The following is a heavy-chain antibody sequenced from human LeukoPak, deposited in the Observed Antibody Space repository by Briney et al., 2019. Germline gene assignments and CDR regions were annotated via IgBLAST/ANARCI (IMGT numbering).Heavy chain of an antibody. CDR3: ARGPAYSSGWSLDY. D-gene: IGHD6-19*01. CDR1: GFTFSSYS. V-gene: IGHV3-21*01. J-gene: IGHJ4*02. Sequence: GGSLRLSCAASGFTFSSYSMNWVRQAPGKGLEWVSSISSSSSYIYYADSVKGRFTISRDNAKNSLYLQVNSLRAEDTAVYYCARGPAYSSGWSLDYWGQGTLVTVSS. CDR2: ISSSSSYI.